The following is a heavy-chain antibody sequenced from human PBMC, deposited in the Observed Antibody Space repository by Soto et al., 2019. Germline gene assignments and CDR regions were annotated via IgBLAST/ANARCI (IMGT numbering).Heavy chain of an antibody. CDR1: GGSISSYY. CDR2: IYYSGST. CDR3: ARVWGGAFDI. Sequence: PSETLSLTCTVSGGSISSYYWSWIRQPPGKGLEWIGYIYYSGSTNYSPSLKSRVTISVDTSKNQFSLKLSSVTAADTAVYYCARVWGGAFDIRGQGTMVTVSS. D-gene: IGHD3-10*01. J-gene: IGHJ3*02. V-gene: IGHV4-59*01.